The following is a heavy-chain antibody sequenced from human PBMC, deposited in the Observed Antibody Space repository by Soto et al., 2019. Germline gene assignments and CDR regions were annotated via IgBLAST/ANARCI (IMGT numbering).Heavy chain of an antibody. Sequence: GGSLRLSCSASGFTFSDENMSWVRQVPGKGLEWVSGISGGGSYIFYADSVQGRFSISRDNAKNSLFLEMNSLRVGDTAVYYCARDSDCHSTSCFFPPHVWGQGTTVTVSS. CDR3: ARDSDCHSTSCFFPPHV. CDR1: GFTFSDEN. D-gene: IGHD2-2*01. V-gene: IGHV3-21*06. CDR2: ISGGGSYI. J-gene: IGHJ6*02.